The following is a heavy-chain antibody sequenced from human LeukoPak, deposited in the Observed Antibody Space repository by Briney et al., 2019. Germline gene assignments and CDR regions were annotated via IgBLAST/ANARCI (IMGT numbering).Heavy chain of an antibody. V-gene: IGHV3-30*03. CDR3: ARDWYSGELDY. D-gene: IGHD4/OR15-4a*01. CDR2: ISYDGSNK. Sequence: PGGSLRLSCAASGFTFSSYGMHWVRQAPGKGLEWVAVISYDGSNKYYADSVKGRFTISRDNAKNSLYLQMNSLRAEDTAVYYCARDWYSGELDYWGQGTLVTVSS. CDR1: GFTFSSYG. J-gene: IGHJ4*02.